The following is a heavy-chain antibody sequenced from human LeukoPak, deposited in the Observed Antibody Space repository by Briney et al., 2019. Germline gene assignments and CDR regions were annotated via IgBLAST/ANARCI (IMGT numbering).Heavy chain of an antibody. CDR2: INGVGAT. V-gene: IGHV3-23*01. CDR1: GFAIVDHF. D-gene: IGHD1-26*01. CDR3: ARRGVQGYMDV. J-gene: IGHJ6*03. Sequence: GGSLRLSCAASGFAIVDHFMHWVRQTLGKGLEWVSTINGVGATFYADSVKGRFSISRDRSKNTFHLQMNSLRAEDTAVYSCARRGVQGYMDVWGKGTTVAVSS.